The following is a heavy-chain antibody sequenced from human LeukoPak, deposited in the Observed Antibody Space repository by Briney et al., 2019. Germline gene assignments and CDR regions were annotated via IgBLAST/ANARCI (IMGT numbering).Heavy chain of an antibody. Sequence: PGGSLRLSCVASGFTFSSYAMSWVRQAPGKGLEWVSAISGSGGSTYYADSVKGRFTISRDNSKNTLYLQMNSLRAEDTAVYYCAKDSTSAAAGTSIESAWGQGTLVTVSS. CDR3: AKDSTSAAAGTSIESA. D-gene: IGHD6-13*01. J-gene: IGHJ4*02. CDR2: ISGSGGST. V-gene: IGHV3-23*01. CDR1: GFTFSSYA.